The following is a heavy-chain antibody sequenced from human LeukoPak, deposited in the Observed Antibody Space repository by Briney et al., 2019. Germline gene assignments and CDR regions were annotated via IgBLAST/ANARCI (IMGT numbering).Heavy chain of an antibody. CDR1: GGTFSIYA. CDR3: ARAYYGDANWDYYYMDV. CDR2: IIPIFGTA. Sequence: SVKVSCKASGGTFSIYAISWVRQAPGQGLEWMGGIIPIFGTANYAQKFQGRVTITTDESTSTAYMELSSLRSEDTAVYYCARAYYGDANWDYYYMDVWGKGTTVTVSS. D-gene: IGHD4-17*01. J-gene: IGHJ6*03. V-gene: IGHV1-69*05.